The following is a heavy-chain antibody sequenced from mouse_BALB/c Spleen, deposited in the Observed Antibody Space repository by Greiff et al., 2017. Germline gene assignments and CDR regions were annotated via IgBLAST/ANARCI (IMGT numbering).Heavy chain of an antibody. CDR1: GYAFSSYW. CDR3: AREGDFHFDY. CDR2: IYPGDGDT. J-gene: IGHJ2*01. D-gene: IGHD3-3*01. V-gene: IGHV1-80*01. Sequence: QVQLQQSGAELVRPGTSVKISCKASGYAFSSYWMNWVKQRPGQGLEWIGQIYPGDGDTNYNGKFKGKATLTADKSSSTAYMQLSSLTSEDSAVYFCAREGDFHFDYWGQGTTLTVSS.